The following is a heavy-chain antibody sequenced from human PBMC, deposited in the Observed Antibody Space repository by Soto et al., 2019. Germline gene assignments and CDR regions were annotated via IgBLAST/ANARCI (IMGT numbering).Heavy chain of an antibody. CDR2: ISGHNGIT. CDR3: ARVRSRTFDY. J-gene: IGHJ4*02. Sequence: QVQLVQSGAEVKKPGASVKVSCKASGYTFTNYAIGWVRQAPGQGLEWMGWISGHNGITNYAQKLQGRVTMTTDTSTSTTYMEVRSLRSDDTAVYYCARVRSRTFDYWRQGALVTVSS. CDR1: GYTFTNYA. V-gene: IGHV1-18*01.